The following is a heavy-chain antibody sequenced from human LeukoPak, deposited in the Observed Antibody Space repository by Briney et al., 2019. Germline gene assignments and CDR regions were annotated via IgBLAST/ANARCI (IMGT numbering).Heavy chain of an antibody. V-gene: IGHV3-43*02. D-gene: IGHD5-18*01. CDR3: ARDGGYSYGYADY. J-gene: IGHJ4*02. CDR2: ITANGDST. CDR1: GFSFAYYA. Sequence: AGGSLRLSCAASGFSFAYYAMHWVRQAPGKGLEWVSLITANGDSTYYADSVKGRFTISRDNSKNSLSLQMNSLRAEDTAVYYCARDGGYSYGYADYWGQGTLVTVSS.